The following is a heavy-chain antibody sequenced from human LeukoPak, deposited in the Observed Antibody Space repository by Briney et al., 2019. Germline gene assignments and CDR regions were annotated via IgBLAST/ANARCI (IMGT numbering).Heavy chain of an antibody. CDR1: GDSISNNNYY. J-gene: IGHJ4*02. Sequence: PSETLSLTCTVSGDSISNNNYYWGWIRQPPGKGLEWIGSLFYTGTTHYNPSLKSRAAISLDTSKNQFSLKLSSVTAADTGVYYCARDPIYRGTDYWGQGTLVTVSS. CDR3: ARDPIYRGTDY. D-gene: IGHD1-26*01. CDR2: LFYTGTT. V-gene: IGHV4-39*07.